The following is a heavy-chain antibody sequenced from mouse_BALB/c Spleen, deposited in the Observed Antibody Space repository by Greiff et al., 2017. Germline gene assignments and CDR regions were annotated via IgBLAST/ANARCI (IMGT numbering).Heavy chain of an antibody. V-gene: IGHV1-69*01. Sequence: QVQLQQPGAELVMPGASVKMSCKASGYTFTDYWMHWVKQRPGQGLEWIGAIDTSDSYTSYNQKFKGKATLTVDESSSTAYMQLSSLTSEDSAVYYCARDYDSSPSFAYWGQGTLVTVSA. CDR1: GYTFTDYW. J-gene: IGHJ3*01. CDR3: ARDYDSSPSFAY. CDR2: IDTSDSYT. D-gene: IGHD1-1*01.